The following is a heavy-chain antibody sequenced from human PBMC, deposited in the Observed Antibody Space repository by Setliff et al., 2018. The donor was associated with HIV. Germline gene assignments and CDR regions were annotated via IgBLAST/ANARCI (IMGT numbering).Heavy chain of an antibody. Sequence: ASVQVSCKATGYIIVGYKMNWVRQVPGQGLEWIGRISPNNGAAEYAPRFQGRVRMTLDTSISTAYLEIPSLTSDDAAVYYCARPRVFDSFDVWGQGTMVTVSS. CDR3: ARPRVFDSFDV. CDR2: ISPNNGAA. V-gene: IGHV1-2*06. CDR1: GYIIVGYK. J-gene: IGHJ3*01.